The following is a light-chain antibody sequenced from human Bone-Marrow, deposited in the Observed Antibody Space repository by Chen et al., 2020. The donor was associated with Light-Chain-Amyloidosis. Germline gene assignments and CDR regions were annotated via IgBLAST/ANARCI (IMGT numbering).Light chain of an antibody. J-gene: IGLJ3*02. V-gene: IGLV6-57*01. CDR3: QSYQGSSQGV. CDR2: EDD. CDR1: SGSIATNY. Sequence: NFMLTQTFSVSESPGKTVIISCTRSSGSIATNYVQWYQQRPGSSPTTVIYEDDQRPSGVPDRFSGSIDRSSNSASLTISGLKTEDEADYYCQSYQGSSQGVFGGGTKLTVL.